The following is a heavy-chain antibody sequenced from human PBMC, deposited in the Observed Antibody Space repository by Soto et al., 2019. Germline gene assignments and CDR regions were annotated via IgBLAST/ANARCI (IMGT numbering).Heavy chain of an antibody. CDR3: ARGWISGWWFDP. Sequence: EVQLVESGGGLVKPGGSLRLSCAASGFTFSSYSMNWVRQAPGKGLEWVSSISSSSSYIYYADSVKGRFTISRDNAKNSLYLQLNSLRAEDTAVYYCARGWISGWWFDPWGQGTLVTVSS. V-gene: IGHV3-21*01. CDR1: GFTFSSYS. J-gene: IGHJ5*02. D-gene: IGHD6-19*01. CDR2: ISSSSSYI.